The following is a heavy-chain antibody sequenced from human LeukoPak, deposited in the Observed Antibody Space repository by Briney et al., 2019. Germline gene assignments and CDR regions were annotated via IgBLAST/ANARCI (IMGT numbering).Heavy chain of an antibody. CDR2: IYYSGST. D-gene: IGHD3-3*01. CDR3: ARETVDFWRCYPPGWFGP. CDR1: GGSISSYY. J-gene: IGHJ5*02. Sequence: PSETLSLTCTVSGGSISSYYWSWIRQPPGKGLEWIGYIYYSGSTNYNPSLKSRVTISVDTSKNQFSLKLSSVTAADTAVYYCARETVDFWRCYPPGWFGPWGQGTLVTVSS. V-gene: IGHV4-59*01.